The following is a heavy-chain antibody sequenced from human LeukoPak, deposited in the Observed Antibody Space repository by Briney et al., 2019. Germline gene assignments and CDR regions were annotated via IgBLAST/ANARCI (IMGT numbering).Heavy chain of an antibody. D-gene: IGHD3-10*01. CDR1: GYTFTSYY. V-gene: IGHV1-46*01. J-gene: IGHJ4*02. CDR3: ARAKGDYYGSGSSRFDY. CDR2: INPSGGST. Sequence: ASVKVSCKASGYTFTSYYMHWVRQAPGQGLEWMGIINPSGGSTSYAQKFQGRVTMTRDTSTSTVYMELSSLRSEDTAAYYCARAKGDYYGSGSSRFDYWGQGTLVTVSS.